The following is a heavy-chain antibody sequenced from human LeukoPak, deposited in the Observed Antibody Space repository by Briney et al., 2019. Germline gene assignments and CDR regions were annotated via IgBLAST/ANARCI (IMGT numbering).Heavy chain of an antibody. Sequence: ASVKVSCKASGYTFTGYYMHWVRQAPGQGLEWMGWINPNSGGANYAQKFQGRVTMTRDTSISTAYMELSRLRSDDTAVYYWARGEGGIDYGDYAYYFDYWGQGTLVTVSS. CDR3: ARGEGGIDYGDYAYYFDY. J-gene: IGHJ4*02. CDR2: INPNSGGA. CDR1: GYTFTGYY. V-gene: IGHV1-2*02. D-gene: IGHD4-17*01.